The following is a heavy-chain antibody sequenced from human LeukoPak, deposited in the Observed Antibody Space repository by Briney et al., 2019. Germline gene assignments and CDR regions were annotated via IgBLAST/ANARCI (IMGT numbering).Heavy chain of an antibody. CDR3: ARGGTDAFDI. CDR2: MNPNSGNT. Sequence: RRASVKVSCKASGYTFTSYDINWVRQATGQGLEWMGWMNPNSGNTGYARKFQGRVTITRNTSISTAYMELSSLRSEDTAVYYCARGGTDAFDIWGQGTMVTVSS. D-gene: IGHD3-10*01. J-gene: IGHJ3*02. V-gene: IGHV1-8*03. CDR1: GYTFTSYD.